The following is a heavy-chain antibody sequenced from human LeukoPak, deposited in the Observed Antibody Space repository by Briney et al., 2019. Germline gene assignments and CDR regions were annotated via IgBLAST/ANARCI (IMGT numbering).Heavy chain of an antibody. CDR1: GYSISSGYY. Sequence: KSSETLSLTCAVSGYSISSGYYWGWIRQPPGKGLEWIGSIYHSGSTYYNPSLKSRVTISVDTSKNQFSLKLSSVTAADTAVYYCARSLPFSATADAFDIWGQGTMVTVSS. CDR2: IYHSGST. CDR3: ARSLPFSATADAFDI. V-gene: IGHV4-38-2*01. D-gene: IGHD6-25*01. J-gene: IGHJ3*02.